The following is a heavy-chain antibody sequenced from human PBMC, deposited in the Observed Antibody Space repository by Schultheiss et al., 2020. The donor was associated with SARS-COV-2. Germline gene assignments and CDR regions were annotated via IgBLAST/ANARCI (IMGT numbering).Heavy chain of an antibody. V-gene: IGHV4-4*07. CDR3: ARSPCSGGSCYSDAFDI. D-gene: IGHD2-15*01. J-gene: IGHJ3*02. CDR2: IYTSGST. Sequence: SETLSLTCTVSGGSISSYYWSWIRQPAGKGLEWIGRIYTSGSTNYNPSLKSRVTISVDTSKNQFSLKLSSVTAADTAVYYCARSPCSGGSCYSDAFDIWGQGTMVTVSS. CDR1: GGSISSYY.